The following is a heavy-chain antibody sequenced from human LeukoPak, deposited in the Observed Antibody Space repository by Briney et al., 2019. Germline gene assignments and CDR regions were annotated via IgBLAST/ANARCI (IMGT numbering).Heavy chain of an antibody. D-gene: IGHD6-19*01. Sequence: GGSLRLSCSASGFTFSSYAMHWVRQAPGKGLEWVAVISYDGSNKYYADSVKGRFTISRDNSKNTLYLQMNSLRAEDTAVHYCARDKYSSGWADYWGQGTLVTVSS. CDR2: ISYDGSNK. J-gene: IGHJ4*02. V-gene: IGHV3-30*04. CDR3: ARDKYSSGWADY. CDR1: GFTFSSYA.